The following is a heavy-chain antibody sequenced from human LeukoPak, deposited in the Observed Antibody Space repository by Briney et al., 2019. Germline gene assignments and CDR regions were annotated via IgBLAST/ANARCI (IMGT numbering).Heavy chain of an antibody. D-gene: IGHD1-14*01. J-gene: IGHJ2*01. CDR3: ARDQAFASKSRSEYFDL. V-gene: IGHV4-4*07. Sequence: PSETLSLTCTVSGGSISSYYWSWIRQPAGKGLEWIGRIYTSGSTNYNPSLKSRVTMSVDTSKNQFSLKLSSVTAADTAVYYCARDQAFASKSRSEYFDLWGRGTLVTDSS. CDR1: GGSISSYY. CDR2: IYTSGST.